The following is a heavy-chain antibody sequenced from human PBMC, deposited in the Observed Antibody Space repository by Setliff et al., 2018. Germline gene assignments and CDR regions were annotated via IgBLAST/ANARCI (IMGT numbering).Heavy chain of an antibody. CDR2: VYYSGAA. J-gene: IGHJ4*02. CDR1: GDSISAAS. CDR3: ARGGTYRYFDY. Sequence: KPSETLSLTCNVSGDSISAASIMAWIRQPPGKGLEFIGYVYYSGAAKYDPSLKSRVTMSVDTSKTQFSLKLNSMTTADTAVYYCARGGTYRYFDYWGQGTLVTVSS. V-gene: IGHV4-59*01.